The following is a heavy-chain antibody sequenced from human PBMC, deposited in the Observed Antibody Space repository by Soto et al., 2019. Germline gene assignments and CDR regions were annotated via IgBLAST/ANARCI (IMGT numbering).Heavy chain of an antibody. CDR2: MNPNSGNT. V-gene: IGHV1-8*01. D-gene: IGHD3-3*01. CDR1: GYTFTSYD. Sequence: QVQLVQSGAEVKKPGASVKVSCKASGYTFTSYDINWVRQATGQGLEWMGWMNPNSGNTGYAQKFQGRVTMTRNTSIRTAYMELSSLRSEDTAVYYCARMGFYDFWSGYTNSGWGQGTLVTVSS. CDR3: ARMGFYDFWSGYTNSG. J-gene: IGHJ4*02.